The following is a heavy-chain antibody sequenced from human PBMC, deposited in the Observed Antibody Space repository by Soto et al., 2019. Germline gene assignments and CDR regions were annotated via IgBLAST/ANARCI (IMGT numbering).Heavy chain of an antibody. CDR3: ASSSTVVVPAGHYYGMDV. Sequence: GASVKVSCKASGYTFTSYGISWVRQAPGQGLEWMGWISAYNGNTNYAQKLQGRVTMTRDTSTSTAYMELSSLRSEDTAVYYCASSSTVVVPAGHYYGMDVWGQGTTVTVSS. CDR2: ISAYNGNT. D-gene: IGHD2-2*01. CDR1: GYTFTSYG. V-gene: IGHV1-18*01. J-gene: IGHJ6*02.